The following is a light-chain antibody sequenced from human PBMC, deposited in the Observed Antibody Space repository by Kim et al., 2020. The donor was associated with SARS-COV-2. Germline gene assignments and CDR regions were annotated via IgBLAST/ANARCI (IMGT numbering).Light chain of an antibody. CDR3: LLSYRGDVV. J-gene: IGLJ3*02. V-gene: IGLV7-46*01. Sequence: QAVVTQEPSLTVSPGGTVTLTCGSTTGAVTSGHSPFWFQQRPGQALRTLIHDTTNKFSWTSDRFSGSLLGGKATLTISGAQPEDEADYYCLLSYRGDVVFCGGTQLTVL. CDR2: DTT. CDR1: TGAVTSGHS.